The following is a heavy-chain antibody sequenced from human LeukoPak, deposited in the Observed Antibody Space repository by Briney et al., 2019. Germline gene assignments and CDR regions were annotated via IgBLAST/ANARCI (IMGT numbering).Heavy chain of an antibody. D-gene: IGHD4-17*01. Sequence: PGGSLRLSCAASCFTFSSYWMSWVRQAPGKGLEWVANIKQDGSEKYYMDSVKGRFTISRDNAKNSLYLQMNSLRAEDTAVYYCGTTVTTGRRYWGPGTLVNVSS. CDR1: CFTFSSYW. CDR3: GTTVTTGRRY. J-gene: IGHJ4*02. V-gene: IGHV3-7*01. CDR2: IKQDGSEK.